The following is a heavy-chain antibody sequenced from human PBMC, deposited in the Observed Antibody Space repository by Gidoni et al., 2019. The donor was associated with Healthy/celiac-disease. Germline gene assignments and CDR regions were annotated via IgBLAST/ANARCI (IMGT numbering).Heavy chain of an antibody. J-gene: IGHJ3*02. D-gene: IGHD4-17*01. V-gene: IGHV1-46*01. CDR3: ARPTTVKAFDI. CDR1: GYTFTSYY. CDR2: INPSGGST. Sequence: QVQLVQSGAEVKKPGASVKVACKASGYTFTSYYMHWVRQAPGQGLEWMGIINPSGGSTSYAQKFQGRVTMPRDTSTSTVYMELSSLRSEDTAVYYCARPTTVKAFDIWGQGTMVTVSS.